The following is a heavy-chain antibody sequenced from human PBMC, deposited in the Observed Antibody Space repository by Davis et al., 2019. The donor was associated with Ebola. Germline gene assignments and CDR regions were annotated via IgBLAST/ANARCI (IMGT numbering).Heavy chain of an antibody. J-gene: IGHJ4*01. Sequence: SVTVSCKASVGTFSSYAISWVRQAPGQGLEWMGGIIPIFGTANYAQKFQGTVTITRDMSTTTSYLDLSNLRSEDTAVYYCAASAGTVGKFDYWGQGTLVTVSS. CDR3: AASAGTVGKFDY. D-gene: IGHD1-14*01. CDR1: VGTFSSYA. CDR2: IIPIFGTA. V-gene: IGHV1-69*05.